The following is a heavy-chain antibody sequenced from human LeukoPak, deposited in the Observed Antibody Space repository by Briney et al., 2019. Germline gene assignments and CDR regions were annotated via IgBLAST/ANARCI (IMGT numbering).Heavy chain of an antibody. Sequence: GGSLRLSCAASGFTFSSYAMHWVRQAPGKGLEWVAVISYDGINKYYADSVNGRFTISSDNSKNTLYLQMNSLRAEDTDVYYCAGENSGLDYWGQGTLVTVSS. D-gene: IGHD5/OR15-5a*01. CDR1: GFTFSSYA. CDR3: AGENSGLDY. J-gene: IGHJ4*02. V-gene: IGHV3-30-3*01. CDR2: ISYDGINK.